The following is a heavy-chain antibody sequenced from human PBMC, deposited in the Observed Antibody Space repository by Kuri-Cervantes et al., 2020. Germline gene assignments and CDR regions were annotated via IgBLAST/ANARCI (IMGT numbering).Heavy chain of an antibody. CDR3: ARIRDGYSYYFDY. CDR1: GYTFTSYD. D-gene: IGHD5-24*01. Sequence: SVKVSCKASGYTFTSYDISWVRQAPGQGLEWMGRIIPILGIANYAQKFQGRVTITADKSTSTAYMELSSLRSEDTAVYYCARIRDGYSYYFDYWGQGTLVTVSS. CDR2: IIPILGIA. V-gene: IGHV1-69*04. J-gene: IGHJ4*02.